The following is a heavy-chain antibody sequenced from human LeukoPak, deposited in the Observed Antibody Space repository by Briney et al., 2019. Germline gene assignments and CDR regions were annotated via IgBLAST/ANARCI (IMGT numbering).Heavy chain of an antibody. CDR2: IWYDGSNK. D-gene: IGHD5-24*01. CDR1: GFTFSSYG. CDR3: ARDGGDGYNMYYFDY. V-gene: IGHV3-33*01. J-gene: IGHJ4*02. Sequence: PGGSLRVSCAASGFTFSSYGMHWVRQAPGKGLEWVAVIWYDGSNKYYADFVKGRFTISRDNSKNTLYLQMNSLRAEDTAVYYCARDGGDGYNMYYFDYWGQGTLVTVSS.